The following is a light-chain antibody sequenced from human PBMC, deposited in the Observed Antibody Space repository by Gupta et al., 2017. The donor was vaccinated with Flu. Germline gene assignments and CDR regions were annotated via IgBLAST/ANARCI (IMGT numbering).Light chain of an antibody. V-gene: IGKV4-1*01. CDR1: QSVLYSSNNKNN. CDR2: WAS. J-gene: IGKJ4*01. CDR3: QQYHSPPLT. Sequence: ISMTYRPDDLAVSLGERATINCKSSQSVLYSSNNKNNLAWYQQKPGQPPRLLIYWASSREAGVPDRFSGSGSGTDFTLTISSLQAEDVAVYYYQQYHSPPLTFGGGTKVVIK.